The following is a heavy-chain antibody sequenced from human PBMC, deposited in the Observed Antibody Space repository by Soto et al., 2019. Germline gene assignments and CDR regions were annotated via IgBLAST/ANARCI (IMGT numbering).Heavy chain of an antibody. CDR2: IYYSGST. V-gene: IGHV4-31*03. CDR3: ARDQRRWVTVSGAFDF. J-gene: IGHJ3*01. D-gene: IGHD2-21*02. Sequence: QVQLQESGPGLVKPSQTLSLTCTVSGGSISSGGYYWNWIRQHPGKGLEWIGYIYYSGSTYYNPSLKSRVTISVDTSKNQFSLKLSSVTAADTAVYYCARDQRRWVTVSGAFDFWGQGKMVTVSS. CDR1: GGSISSGGYY.